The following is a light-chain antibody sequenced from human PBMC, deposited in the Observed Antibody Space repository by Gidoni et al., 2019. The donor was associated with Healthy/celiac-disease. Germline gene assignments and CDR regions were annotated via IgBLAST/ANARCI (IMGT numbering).Light chain of an antibody. J-gene: IGKJ2*01. Sequence: ETLLTQSPATLSLSPGARATRSCKASQSVSSYLAWYQQKPGQAPRLIIYDAYHGATGLPASLSAIASGTDFTLTILTLDPEHFAVYYCPHRRHSPPSYTFGQGTKLEIK. CDR3: PHRRHSPPSYT. V-gene: IGKV3-11*01. CDR1: QSVSSY. CDR2: DAY.